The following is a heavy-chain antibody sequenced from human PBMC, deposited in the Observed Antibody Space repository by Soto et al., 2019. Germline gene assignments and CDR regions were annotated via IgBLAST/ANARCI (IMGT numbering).Heavy chain of an antibody. CDR1: GYSISSGYY. V-gene: IGHV4-38-2*02. J-gene: IGHJ3*02. CDR2: IYHSGST. CDR3: ARDRDNYVWGSYRLDAFDI. D-gene: IGHD3-16*02. Sequence: PSATLALTCAVSGYSISSGYYWGWIRQPPGKWLEWIGSIYHSGSTYYNPSLKSRVTISVDTSKNQFSLKLSSVTAADTAVYYCARDRDNYVWGSYRLDAFDIWGQGTMVTVSS.